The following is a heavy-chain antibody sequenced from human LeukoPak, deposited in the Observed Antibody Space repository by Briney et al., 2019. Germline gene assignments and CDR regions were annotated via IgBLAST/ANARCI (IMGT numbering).Heavy chain of an antibody. V-gene: IGHV3-30*18. D-gene: IGHD2-2*01. CDR3: AKDQQVGAAAYYFDS. CDR1: GFTFSRYG. J-gene: IGHJ4*02. CDR2: IANDGKDK. Sequence: GRSLRLSCAASGFTFSRYGLHWVRQAPGKGLEWVTVIANDGKDKKYADSVKGRFTISRDNSKSNLYLQMNSLRAEDTGVYYCAKDQQVGAAAYYFDSWGQGTLVTVSS.